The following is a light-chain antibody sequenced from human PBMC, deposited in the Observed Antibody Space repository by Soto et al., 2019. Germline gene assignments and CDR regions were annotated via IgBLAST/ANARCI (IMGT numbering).Light chain of an antibody. Sequence: QSVLTQPPSVSGAPGQRVTISCTGSSSNIGAGYDVHWYQQLPGTAPKLLIYANSNRPSGVPGRFSASKSGTSASLAITGLQAEDEADYYCAAWDDSLSDRNWVFGGGTKLTVL. CDR3: AAWDDSLSDRNWV. J-gene: IGLJ3*02. V-gene: IGLV1-40*01. CDR2: ANS. CDR1: SSNIGAGYD.